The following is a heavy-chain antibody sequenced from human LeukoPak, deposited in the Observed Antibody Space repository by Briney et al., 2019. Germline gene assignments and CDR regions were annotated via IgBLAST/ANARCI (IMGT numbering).Heavy chain of an antibody. CDR2: INPNSGGT. J-gene: IGHJ4*02. CDR1: GYTFTGYD. Sequence: GASVKVSCKASGYTFTGYDMHWVRQAPGQGLEWMGWINPNSGGTNYAQKFQGRVTMTRDTSISTGYMELSRLRSDDTAVYYCATLVIAVAGGFGDYWGQGTLVTVSS. D-gene: IGHD6-19*01. CDR3: ATLVIAVAGGFGDY. V-gene: IGHV1-2*02.